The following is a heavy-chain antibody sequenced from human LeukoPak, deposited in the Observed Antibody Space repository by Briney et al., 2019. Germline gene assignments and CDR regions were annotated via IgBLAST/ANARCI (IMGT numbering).Heavy chain of an antibody. CDR2: IYYSGST. V-gene: IGHV4-59*08. CDR1: GGSISSYY. D-gene: IGHD4-23*01. J-gene: IGHJ3*01. CDR3: ARPSLDYGGIDAFDF. Sequence: PSETLSLTCTVSGGSISSYYWSWIRQPPGKGLEWIGFIYYSGSTNYNPSLESRVTISVDTSKNQFSLKLSSVTAADTAVYYCARPSLDYGGIDAFDFWGQGTLVTVSS.